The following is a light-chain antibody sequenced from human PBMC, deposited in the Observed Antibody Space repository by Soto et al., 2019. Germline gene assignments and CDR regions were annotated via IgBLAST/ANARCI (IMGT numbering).Light chain of an antibody. J-gene: IGKJ1*01. Sequence: EIVLTQSPGTLSLSPGERATLSCRASQTVSSIFLAWYQQKPGQAPRLLIYGASTRATGIPDRFSGRGSGTDFTLAIRRLEPEDFAMYYCQQYESSRTFGQGTKVEMK. CDR1: QTVSSIF. CDR3: QQYESSRT. V-gene: IGKV3-20*01. CDR2: GAS.